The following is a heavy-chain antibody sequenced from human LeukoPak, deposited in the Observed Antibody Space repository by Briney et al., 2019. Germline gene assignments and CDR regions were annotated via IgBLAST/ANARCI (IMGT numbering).Heavy chain of an antibody. V-gene: IGHV3-21*01. D-gene: IGHD4-17*01. Sequence: TGGSLSLSCAASGFTFSSYSMNWVRQAPGKGLEWVSSISSSSSYIYYADSVKGRFTISRDNAKNSLYLQMNSLRAEDTAVYYCARGDGDYFYWGQGTLVTVSS. J-gene: IGHJ4*02. CDR2: ISSSSSYI. CDR1: GFTFSSYS. CDR3: ARGDGDYFY.